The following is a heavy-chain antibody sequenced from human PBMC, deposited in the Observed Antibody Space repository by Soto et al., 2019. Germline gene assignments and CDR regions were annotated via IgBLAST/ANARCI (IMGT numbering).Heavy chain of an antibody. V-gene: IGHV3-13*04. Sequence: TGGSLRLSCAASGFTFSSYDMHWVRQATGKGLEWVSVIGSAGDTYYPGSVKGRFTISRENAKNSLYLQMDSLRAEDTAVYYCARDSPPDYWGQGTLVTVSS. CDR3: ARDSPPDY. CDR1: GFTFSSYD. J-gene: IGHJ4*02. CDR2: IGSAGDT.